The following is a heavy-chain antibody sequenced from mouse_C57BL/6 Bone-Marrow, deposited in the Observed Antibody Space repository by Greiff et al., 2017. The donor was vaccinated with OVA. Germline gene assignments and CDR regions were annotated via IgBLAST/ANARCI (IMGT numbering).Heavy chain of an antibody. V-gene: IGHV1-82*01. D-gene: IGHD1-1*01. Sequence: VQRVESGPELVKPGASVKISCKASGYAFSSSWMNWVKQRPGKGLEWIGRIYPGDGDTNYNGKFKGKATLTADKSSSTAYMQLSSLTSEDSAVYFCAPYYYGGDYWGQGTTLTVSS. CDR1: GYAFSSSW. J-gene: IGHJ2*01. CDR2: IYPGDGDT. CDR3: APYYYGGDY.